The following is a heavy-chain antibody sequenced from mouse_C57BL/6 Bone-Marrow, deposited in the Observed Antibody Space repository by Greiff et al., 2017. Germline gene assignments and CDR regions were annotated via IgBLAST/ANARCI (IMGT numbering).Heavy chain of an antibody. Sequence: QVTLKESGPGILQPSQTLSLTCSFSGFSLSTFGLGVGWIRQPSGKGLEWLAHIGWDDDNYYNPALARRLTISKDTSKNQVFLKSANVDTADTATYYCARIRAYGYYVCWYFDVWGTGTTVTVSS. CDR3: ARIRAYGYYVCWYFDV. D-gene: IGHD2-3*01. CDR2: IGWDDDN. V-gene: IGHV8-8*01. J-gene: IGHJ1*03. CDR1: GFSLSTFGLG.